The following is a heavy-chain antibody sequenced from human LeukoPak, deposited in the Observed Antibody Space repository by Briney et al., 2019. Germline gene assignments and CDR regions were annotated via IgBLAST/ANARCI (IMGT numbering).Heavy chain of an antibody. J-gene: IGHJ4*02. CDR2: IYHSGST. Sequence: SETLSLTCNVSGYSISSGYYWGWIRQPPGKGLEWIGNIYHSGSTYYNPSLKSRVTISVDTSKNQFSLKLSSVTAADTAVYYCASTWIQLWLPDYWGQGTLVTVSS. CDR1: GYSISSGYY. V-gene: IGHV4-38-2*02. D-gene: IGHD5-18*01. CDR3: ASTWIQLWLPDY.